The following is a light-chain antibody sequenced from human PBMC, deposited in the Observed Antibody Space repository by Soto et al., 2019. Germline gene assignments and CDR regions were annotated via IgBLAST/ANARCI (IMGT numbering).Light chain of an antibody. CDR2: DVS. CDR3: SSYTSSSTYA. V-gene: IGLV2-14*01. J-gene: IGLJ1*01. Sequence: QSVLTQPASVSGSPGQSITISCTGTSSDVGNYNYVSWYQQHPGKAPKLMIHDVSNRPSGVSNRFSGSKSGNTASLTISGLQAEDEADYYCSSYTSSSTYAFGTGTKLTVL. CDR1: SSDVGNYNY.